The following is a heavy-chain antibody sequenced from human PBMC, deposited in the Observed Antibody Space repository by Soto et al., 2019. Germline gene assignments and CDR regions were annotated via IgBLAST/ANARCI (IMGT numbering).Heavy chain of an antibody. J-gene: IGHJ6*02. CDR2: INGDGASL. CDR1: GFIFSSFW. CDR3: AREGSLGLDV. Sequence: EVRLEEAGGGFVQPGGSLRVSCSGSGFIFSSFWMHWVRQGPGKGLEWVSHINGDGASLAYADSVKGRVSISRDNVKNTLHLEMNSLGADDTAVYFCAREGSLGLDVWGRGTTVTVSS. V-gene: IGHV3-74*03. D-gene: IGHD3-10*01.